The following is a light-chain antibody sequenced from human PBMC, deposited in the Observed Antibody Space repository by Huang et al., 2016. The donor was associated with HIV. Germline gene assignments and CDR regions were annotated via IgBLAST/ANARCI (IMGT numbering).Light chain of an antibody. V-gene: IGKV3-15*01. Sequence: EIVLTQSPITLSVSPGESAVLSCRANQHIGTDLAWYQERPGQPPRLLIYDSFTRAIGVPARFSGSGSGADFTLSISGLQSEDFAVYYCQQYDDWPRTFGQGTKLEI. CDR2: DSF. J-gene: IGKJ1*01. CDR1: QHIGTD. CDR3: QQYDDWPRT.